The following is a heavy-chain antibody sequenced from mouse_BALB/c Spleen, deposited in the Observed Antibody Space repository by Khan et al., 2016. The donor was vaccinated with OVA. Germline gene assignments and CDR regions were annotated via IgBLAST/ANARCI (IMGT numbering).Heavy chain of an antibody. CDR3: ARSVYGSMGY. CDR1: GYTFTDYI. J-gene: IGHJ2*01. D-gene: IGHD1-1*01. V-gene: IGHV1-77*01. Sequence: VQLKQSGPVLVKPGASVKMSCKASGYTFTDYIINWVRQRTGQGLEWIGQIYPGSGSTYYNEQFKGKATLTADKSSNTAYMQLRSLPSEDSEVYFCARSVYGSMGYWGQGTTLTVSS. CDR2: IYPGSGST.